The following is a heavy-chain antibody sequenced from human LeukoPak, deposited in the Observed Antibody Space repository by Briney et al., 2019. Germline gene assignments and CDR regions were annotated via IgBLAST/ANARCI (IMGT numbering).Heavy chain of an antibody. V-gene: IGHV3-21*01. CDR2: ISSSSSYI. Sequence: GGSLRLSCAASGFTFSSYSMNWVRQAPGEGLEWVSSISSSSSYIYYADSVKGRFTISRDNAKNSLYLQMNSLRAEDTAVYYCARYGSGLGYYMDVWGKGTTVTVSS. CDR3: ARYGSGLGYYMDV. CDR1: GFTFSSYS. D-gene: IGHD3-10*01. J-gene: IGHJ6*03.